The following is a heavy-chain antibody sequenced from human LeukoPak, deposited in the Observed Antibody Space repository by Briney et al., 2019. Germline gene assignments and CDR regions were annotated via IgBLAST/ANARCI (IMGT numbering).Heavy chain of an antibody. CDR2: IYYSGST. CDR1: GGSISSSSYY. V-gene: IGHV4-39*01. D-gene: IGHD3-3*01. J-gene: IGHJ5*02. Sequence: PSETLSLTCTVSGGSISSSSYYWGWIRQPPGKGLEWIGSIYYSGSTYYNPSLKSRVTISVDTSKNQFSLKLSSVTVADTAVYYCARHSHRSYDFWSGYGDAWGQGTLVTVSS. CDR3: ARHSHRSYDFWSGYGDA.